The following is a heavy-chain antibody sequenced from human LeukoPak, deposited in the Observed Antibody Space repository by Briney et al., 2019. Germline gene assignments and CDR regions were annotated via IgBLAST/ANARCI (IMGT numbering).Heavy chain of an antibody. CDR2: IYHSGST. Sequence: SETLSLTCTVSGGSVSSGSYYWSWIRQPPGKGLEWIGYIYHSGSTNYNPSLKSRVTISVDTSKNQFSLKLSSVTAADTAVYYCARRPTVTTFFDYWGQGTLVTVSS. V-gene: IGHV4-61*01. D-gene: IGHD4-17*01. CDR1: GGSVSSGSYY. CDR3: ARRPTVTTFFDY. J-gene: IGHJ4*02.